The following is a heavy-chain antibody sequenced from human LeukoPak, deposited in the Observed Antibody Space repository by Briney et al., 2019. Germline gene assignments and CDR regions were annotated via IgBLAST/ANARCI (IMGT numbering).Heavy chain of an antibody. J-gene: IGHJ4*02. D-gene: IGHD3-22*01. CDR3: SIDYYYDISGYWDYYFDY. CDR2: IWYDGSNK. Sequence: GGSLRLSCAAPGFTFSRFGMHWVRQAPGKGLEWVAVIWYDGSNKYYADSVKGRFTISRDNSKNTLYLEMNSLRAEDTAVYYCSIDYYYDISGYWDYYFDYWGQGTLVSVSS. CDR1: GFTFSRFG. V-gene: IGHV3-33*01.